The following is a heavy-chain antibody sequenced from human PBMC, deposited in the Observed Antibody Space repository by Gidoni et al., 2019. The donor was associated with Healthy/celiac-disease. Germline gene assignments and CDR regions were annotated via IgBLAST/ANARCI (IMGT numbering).Heavy chain of an antibody. V-gene: IGHV3-7*04. CDR1: VFTFTNYW. CDR2: IRQDGSER. Sequence: EVQLVESGGGLVQPGGSLRLSCAASVFTFTNYWMSWVRQAPGKGLEWVANIRQDGSERYYVDSVMGRFTISRDKTKNSLYLQMNGLRAEETAVYYCTRNESWGQGTLVTVSS. J-gene: IGHJ5*02. CDR3: TRNES.